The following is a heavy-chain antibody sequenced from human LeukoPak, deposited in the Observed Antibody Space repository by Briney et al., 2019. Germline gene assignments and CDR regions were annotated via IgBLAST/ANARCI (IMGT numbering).Heavy chain of an antibody. J-gene: IGHJ4*02. CDR3: ARDQMINYYDSSGFDY. CDR2: INPNSGGT. Sequence: ASVKVSCKASGYTFTGYYMHWVRQAPGQGLEWMGWINPNSGGTNYAQKFQGRVTMTRDTSISTAYMELSRLRSDDTAVYYCARDQMINYYDSSGFDYWGQRTLVTVSS. V-gene: IGHV1-2*02. D-gene: IGHD3-22*01. CDR1: GYTFTGYY.